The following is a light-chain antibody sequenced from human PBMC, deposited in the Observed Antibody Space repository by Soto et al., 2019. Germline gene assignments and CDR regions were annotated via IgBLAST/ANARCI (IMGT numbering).Light chain of an antibody. V-gene: IGKV1-39*01. CDR1: QPISNY. CDR3: QQSYNTPRT. J-gene: IGKJ1*01. CDR2: TAS. Sequence: IQMTQSASSLSASVLDRVTITCRTSQPISNYLNWYQQKPGKAPSLLMYTASSLQTGVPSRFSGSGSGTHFTLTISNLQPEDFATYFCQQSYNTPRTFGQGTKVDIK.